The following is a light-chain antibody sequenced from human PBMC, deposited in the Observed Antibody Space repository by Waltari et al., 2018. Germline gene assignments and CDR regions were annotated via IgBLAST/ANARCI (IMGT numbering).Light chain of an antibody. CDR2: YAS. J-gene: IGKJ4*01. V-gene: IGKV6D-21*02. CDR3: QQYYSIPLT. CDR1: QSIGSS. Sequence: EVVLTQSPDFQSVTPQEKVTITCRASQSIGSSIHWYQQKPDQSPKLLIKYASQSISGVPSRFSGSGSGTAFTLTINGLEAEDAAAYYCQQYYSIPLTFGGGTTVEIK.